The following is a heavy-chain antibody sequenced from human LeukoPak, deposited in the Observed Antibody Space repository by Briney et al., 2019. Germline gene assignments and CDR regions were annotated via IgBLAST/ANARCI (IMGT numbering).Heavy chain of an antibody. V-gene: IGHV1-18*01. CDR2: ISAYNGNT. D-gene: IGHD3-22*01. CDR3: ARAIEEVRLIVVVIGYFDY. Sequence: ASVKVSCKASGYTFTSYGISWVRQAPGQGLEWMGWISAYNGNTNYAQKLQGRVTVTTDTSTSTAYMELRSLRSDDTAVYYCARAIEEVRLIVVVIGYFDYWGQGTLVTVSS. J-gene: IGHJ4*02. CDR1: GYTFTSYG.